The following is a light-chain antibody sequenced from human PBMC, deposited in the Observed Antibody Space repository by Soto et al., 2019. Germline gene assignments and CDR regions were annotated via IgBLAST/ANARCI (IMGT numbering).Light chain of an antibody. CDR2: EVS. CDR3: SSYTTSSTRV. CDR1: SSDVGIYNY. J-gene: IGLJ1*01. V-gene: IGLV2-14*01. Sequence: QSALTQPASVSGSPVQSIAISCTGSSSDVGIYNYVSWYQQHPGKVPKLIIYEVSNRPSGVSNRFSGSKSGNTASLTISGLQAEDEADYYCSSYTTSSTRVFGTGTKVTVL.